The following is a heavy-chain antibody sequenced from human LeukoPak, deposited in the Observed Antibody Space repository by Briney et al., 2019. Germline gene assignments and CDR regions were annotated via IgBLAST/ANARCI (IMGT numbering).Heavy chain of an antibody. Sequence: SATLSLTCTVSNYSISSGYYWGWIRQPPGKGLEWIGSIYHSGSTYYYNPSLKSRVTISVDTSKNQFSLKLSSVTAADTAVYYCAKSNGYGLIDIWGQGTMVTVSS. D-gene: IGHD3-22*01. J-gene: IGHJ3*02. V-gene: IGHV4-38-2*02. CDR2: IYHSGSTY. CDR1: NYSISSGYY. CDR3: AKSNGYGLIDI.